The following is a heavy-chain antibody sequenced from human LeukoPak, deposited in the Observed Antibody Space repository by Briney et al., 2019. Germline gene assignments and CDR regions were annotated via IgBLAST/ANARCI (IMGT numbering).Heavy chain of an antibody. CDR2: ISTSGSTI. D-gene: IGHD2-21*02. CDR1: GLSFSSYE. J-gene: IGHJ4*02. Sequence: TGGSLRLSCAASGLSFSSYEMNWVRQAPGKGLEWVSYISTSGSTIYYADSVKGRFTISRDNAKNSLYLQMNSLRAEDTAVYYCARRAYCGGDCYSPVDYWGQGTLVTVSS. CDR3: ARRAYCGGDCYSPVDY. V-gene: IGHV3-48*03.